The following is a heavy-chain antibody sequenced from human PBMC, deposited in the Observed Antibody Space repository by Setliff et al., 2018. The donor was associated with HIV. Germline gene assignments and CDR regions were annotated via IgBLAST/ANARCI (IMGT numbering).Heavy chain of an antibody. CDR1: GVSISSSSYF. CDR3: ARHPRHYNILTGYRYYYMDV. CDR2: IYFSGST. D-gene: IGHD3-9*01. J-gene: IGHJ6*03. V-gene: IGHV4-39*01. Sequence: SETLSLTCAVSGVSISSSSYFWGWIRRPPGTGLDWIGSIYFSGSTYYNPSLESRVTISMDTYKNQFSLKLTSVTAADTAVYYRARHPRHYNILTGYRYYYMDVWGKGTTVTVS.